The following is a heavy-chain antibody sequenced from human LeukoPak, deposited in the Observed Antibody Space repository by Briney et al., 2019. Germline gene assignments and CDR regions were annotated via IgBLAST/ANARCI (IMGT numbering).Heavy chain of an antibody. Sequence: ASVKVSCKASGYTFTGYYMQLVRQAPGQGLEWMGWINPNNGGTNYAQKFQGRVTMTRDTSISTAYMELSRLRSDDTAVYYCASRIAAAGSLTGRTGVGWFDPWGQGTLVTVSS. J-gene: IGHJ5*02. CDR2: INPNNGGT. CDR3: ASRIAAAGSLTGRTGVGWFDP. D-gene: IGHD6-13*01. CDR1: GYTFTGYY. V-gene: IGHV1-2*02.